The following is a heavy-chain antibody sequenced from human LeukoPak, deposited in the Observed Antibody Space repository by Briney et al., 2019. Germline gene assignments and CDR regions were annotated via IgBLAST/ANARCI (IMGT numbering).Heavy chain of an antibody. J-gene: IGHJ4*02. V-gene: IGHV3-7*03. Sequence: AGGSLRLSCAASGLTFSGYWMSWVRQAPGMGLEWVANIMQDGSEKYYVDSVKGRFTISRDNAKNSLYLQMNSLRAEDTAVYYCARGRLTTVTAYTYFDYWGQGTLVTVSS. D-gene: IGHD4-17*01. CDR1: GLTFSGYW. CDR2: IMQDGSEK. CDR3: ARGRLTTVTAYTYFDY.